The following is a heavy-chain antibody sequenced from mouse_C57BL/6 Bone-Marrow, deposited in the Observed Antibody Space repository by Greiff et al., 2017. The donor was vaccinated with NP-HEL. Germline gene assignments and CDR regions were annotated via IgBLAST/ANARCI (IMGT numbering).Heavy chain of an antibody. J-gene: IGHJ2*01. Sequence: QVQLQQSGAELVKPGASVKISCKASGYAFSSYWMNWVNQRSGKGLEWIGQIYPGEGDTNYNGKFKGKATLTADKSSSTAYLQLSSLTSEDSAVYFCARYYGSSYYFDYWGQGTTLTVSS. CDR2: IYPGEGDT. CDR3: ARYYGSSYYFDY. D-gene: IGHD1-1*01. CDR1: GYAFSSYW. V-gene: IGHV1-80*01.